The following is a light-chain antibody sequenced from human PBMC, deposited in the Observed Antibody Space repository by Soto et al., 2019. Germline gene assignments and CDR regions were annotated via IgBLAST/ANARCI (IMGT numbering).Light chain of an antibody. Sequence: DIQMTQSPSTLSGSVGDRVTITCRASQTISSWLAWYQQKPGKAPKLLIYKASTLKSGVPSRFSCSGSGTEFTLTIRSLQPDDFATYYCQHYNSYSQALGQGTKVDTK. CDR1: QTISSW. V-gene: IGKV1-5*03. CDR2: KAS. CDR3: QHYNSYSQA. J-gene: IGKJ1*01.